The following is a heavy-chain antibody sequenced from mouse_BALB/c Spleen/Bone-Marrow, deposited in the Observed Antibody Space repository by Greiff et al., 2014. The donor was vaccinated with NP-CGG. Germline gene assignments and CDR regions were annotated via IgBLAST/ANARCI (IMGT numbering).Heavy chain of an antibody. V-gene: IGHV2-9*02. CDR2: IWAVGIT. D-gene: IGHD2-4*01. CDR1: GFPLTNYG. J-gene: IGHJ2*01. CDR3: ARDRYYDYYFDY. Sequence: VKLVESGPGLVAPSQSLSITCTVSGFPLTNYGVHWVRQPPGKGLEWQGVIWAVGITNYNSALMSRLNITKDNSKSQVFVKMNRLQTDDTAMYYCARDRYYDYYFDYWGQGTTLTVSS.